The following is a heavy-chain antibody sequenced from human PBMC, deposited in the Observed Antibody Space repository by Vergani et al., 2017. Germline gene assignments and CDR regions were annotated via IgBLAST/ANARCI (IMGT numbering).Heavy chain of an antibody. CDR3: ARDEAGAGAFDI. Sequence: EVQLLESGGDLVQPGGSLRLSCAASGFTFIMHAMSWIRQAPGKGLEWVSYISSSGSTIYYADSVKGRFTISRDNAKNSLYLQMNSLRAEDTAVYYCARDEAGAGAFDIWGQGTMVTVSS. V-gene: IGHV3-48*04. D-gene: IGHD3-10*01. J-gene: IGHJ3*02. CDR2: ISSSGSTI. CDR1: GFTFIMHA.